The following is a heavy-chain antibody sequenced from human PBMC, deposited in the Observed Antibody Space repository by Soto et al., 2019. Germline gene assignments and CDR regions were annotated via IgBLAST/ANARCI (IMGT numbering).Heavy chain of an antibody. D-gene: IGHD3-3*01. CDR2: ISTKNGHT. J-gene: IGHJ4*02. CDR1: GYTFLSYD. V-gene: IGHV1-18*01. CDR3: ATESTRRGLTLFGLVIAALYY. Sequence: ASVKVSCKASGYTFLSYDISWVRQAPGQGLEWMGWISTKNGHTNYSQNLQGRATMTTDTSTDTAYMELNSLTYEDTALYYCATESTRRGLTLFGLVIAALYYWGQGTVVTVSS.